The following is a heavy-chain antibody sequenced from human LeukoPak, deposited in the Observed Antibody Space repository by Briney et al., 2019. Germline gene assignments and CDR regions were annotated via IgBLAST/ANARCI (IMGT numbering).Heavy chain of an antibody. D-gene: IGHD3-22*01. V-gene: IGHV3-49*04. CDR1: GFTFGDFA. CDR2: VRSKAYGGTT. CDR3: TRAWGYYYDSSAYYYNY. J-gene: IGHJ4*02. Sequence: GVSLRLSCIASGFTFGDFAMSWVRQAPGKGLEWVGLVRSKAYGGTTEYAAFVKGRFTISRDDSNNIAYLQMNSLKTEDTAVYFCTRAWGYYYDSSAYYYNYWGQGTLVTVSS.